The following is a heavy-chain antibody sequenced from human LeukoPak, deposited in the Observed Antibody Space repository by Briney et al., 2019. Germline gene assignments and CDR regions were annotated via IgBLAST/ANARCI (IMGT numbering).Heavy chain of an antibody. CDR2: ISGSGRTI. Sequence: GGSLRLPCAAAGFNFSSYAMSWVRQAPGKGLEWVSVISGSGRTIYYADSVKGRFTISRDKSKNTLYLQMNNLRAEDTAVYYCAKDIASSGYYYATLDYWGQGTLVTVSS. CDR1: GFNFSSYA. J-gene: IGHJ4*02. CDR3: AKDIASSGYYYATLDY. D-gene: IGHD3-22*01. V-gene: IGHV3-23*01.